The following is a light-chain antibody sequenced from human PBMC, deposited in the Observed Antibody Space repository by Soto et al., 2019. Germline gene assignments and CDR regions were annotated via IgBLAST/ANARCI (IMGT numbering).Light chain of an antibody. CDR2: DAS. J-gene: IGKJ5*01. Sequence: EIVLTHSPATLSLSPGARATPSCRASQSVSSYLAWYQQKPGQAPRLLIYDASNRATGIPARFSGSGSGTVFTLTISSLEPEDFAVYYCQQRSNPITLGQGTRLEI. CDR1: QSVSSY. CDR3: QQRSNPIT. V-gene: IGKV3-11*01.